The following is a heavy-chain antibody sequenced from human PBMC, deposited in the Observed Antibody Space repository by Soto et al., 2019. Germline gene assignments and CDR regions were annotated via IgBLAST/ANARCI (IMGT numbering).Heavy chain of an antibody. CDR1: GFTFNSYG. V-gene: IGHV3-30*03. CDR3: ARKGYGGRWSLDY. CDR2: ISYDGNGK. Sequence: QVQLVESGGGVVQPGRSLRLSCAASGFTFNSYGMHWARQAPGEGLEWVAVISYDGNGKYYADSVKGRFTISRDFSKNTVDLHMNSLRVEDTAVYFCARKGYGGRWSLDYWGQGILVTVSS. D-gene: IGHD6-13*01. J-gene: IGHJ4*02.